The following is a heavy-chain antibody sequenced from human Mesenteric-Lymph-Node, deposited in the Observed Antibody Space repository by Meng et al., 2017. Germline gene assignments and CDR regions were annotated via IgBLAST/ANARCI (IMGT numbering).Heavy chain of an antibody. CDR2: IQSEGITK. D-gene: IGHD5-12*01. CDR1: GFSFSNYG. CDR3: GRGGYGTHHGFDI. Sequence: GESLKISCAASGFSFSNYGIHWVRQAPGKGLEWVSLIQSEGITKYYADSVKGRFTISRDNSKNIVYLQIDSLRAEDTSVYYCGRGGYGTHHGFDIWGQGTLVTVSS. V-gene: IGHV3-33*01. J-gene: IGHJ3*02.